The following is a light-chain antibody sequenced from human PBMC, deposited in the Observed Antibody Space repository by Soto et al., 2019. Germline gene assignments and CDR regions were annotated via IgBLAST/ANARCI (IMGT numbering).Light chain of an antibody. J-gene: IGLJ1*01. CDR2: EVS. CDR1: STDVGGYNY. Sequence: QSVLTQPPSAAGSPGQSVTISCTGTSTDVGGYNYVSWYQQYPGKAPKLMIYEVSKRPSGVSHRFSGSKSGNTASLTISGLQAEDEADYYCSSYRTGGPFVFGTGTKLTVL. CDR3: SSYRTGGPFV. V-gene: IGLV2-14*01.